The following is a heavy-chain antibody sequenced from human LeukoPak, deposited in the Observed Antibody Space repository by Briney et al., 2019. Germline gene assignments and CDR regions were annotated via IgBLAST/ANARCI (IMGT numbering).Heavy chain of an antibody. J-gene: IGHJ5*02. CDR3: ARGGYCCGDCLYNWFDP. CDR2: INWNGGST. V-gene: IGHV3-20*01. D-gene: IGHD2-21*02. Sequence: GGSLRLSCSASGFTFDDYGMSWVRQAPGKGLEWVSGINWNGGSTGYADSVKGRFTISRDNAKNSLYLQMNSLRAEGTALYHCARGGYCCGDCLYNWFDPWGQGTLVTVSS. CDR1: GFTFDDYG.